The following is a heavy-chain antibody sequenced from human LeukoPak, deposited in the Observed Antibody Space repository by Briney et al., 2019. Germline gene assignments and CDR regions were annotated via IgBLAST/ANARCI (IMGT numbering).Heavy chain of an antibody. CDR1: GGTLRSYA. J-gene: IGHJ4*02. V-gene: IGHV1-69*13. D-gene: IGHD3-22*01. Sequence: SVKVSCKASGGTLRSYAITWVRQAPGQGLEWMGGIIPILGSAKSAQKFQGRVTITADESTSTAYMELSSLRSEDTAVYYCARHRSSSYYYPPDYWGQGTLLTVSS. CDR2: IIPILGSA. CDR3: ARHRSSSYYYPPDY.